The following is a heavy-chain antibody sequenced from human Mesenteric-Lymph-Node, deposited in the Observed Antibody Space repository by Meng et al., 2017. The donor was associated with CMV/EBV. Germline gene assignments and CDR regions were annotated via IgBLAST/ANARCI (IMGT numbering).Heavy chain of an antibody. D-gene: IGHD2-2*03. CDR2: IYHDGIT. J-gene: IGHJ4*02. CDR3: ARNGYYFDY. Sequence: LTCGVSGGSISSSNGWSWLRQSPGKGLEWIGEIYHDGITNYNPSLKGRVTISVDKSQNQFSLKLTSVTAADTAVYYCARNGYYFDYWGQGILVTVSS. V-gene: IGHV4-4*02. CDR1: GGSISSSNG.